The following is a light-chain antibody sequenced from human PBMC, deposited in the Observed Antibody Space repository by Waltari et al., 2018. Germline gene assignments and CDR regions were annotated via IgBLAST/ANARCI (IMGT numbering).Light chain of an antibody. CDR1: QSVGRT. CDR2: AAS. J-gene: IGKJ1*01. V-gene: IGKV3-20*01. Sequence: EIVLTQSPGTLSLSPGETATLSCRASQSVGRTLAWYQQKPGHAPRLLIYAASTRATGIPDRFSGSGSGTDFRLTISRVEPEDFAVYYCQHYVRLPVTFGQGTTVELK. CDR3: QHYVRLPVT.